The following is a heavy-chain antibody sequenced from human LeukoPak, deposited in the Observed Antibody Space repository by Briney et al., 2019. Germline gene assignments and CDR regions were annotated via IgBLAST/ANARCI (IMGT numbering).Heavy chain of an antibody. Sequence: GMSLRLSCAASGFTFNVYGIHWVRQAPGKGLEWVAVIWNDGSNKYYADSVKGRFTISRDNSKDTLFLQMNSLRVEDTAVYYCARAVGPFDYWGQGTLVTVSS. D-gene: IGHD3-16*01. CDR1: GFTFNVYG. V-gene: IGHV3-33*01. CDR3: ARAVGPFDY. CDR2: IWNDGSNK. J-gene: IGHJ4*02.